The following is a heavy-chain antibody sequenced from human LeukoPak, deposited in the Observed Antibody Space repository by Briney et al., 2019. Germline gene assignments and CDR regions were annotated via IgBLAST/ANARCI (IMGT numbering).Heavy chain of an antibody. CDR1: GDSISSSTYY. J-gene: IGHJ4*02. Sequence: SETLSLTCAVSGDSISSSTYYWGWIRQPPGKGLGWFGSIYYTGSTYYNPSLKSRVTISVDTPKNQFSLKLSSVTAADTAVYYCARLRRDILTGYYDYWGQGTLVTVSS. CDR2: IYYTGST. CDR3: ARLRRDILTGYYDY. V-gene: IGHV4-39*01. D-gene: IGHD3-9*01.